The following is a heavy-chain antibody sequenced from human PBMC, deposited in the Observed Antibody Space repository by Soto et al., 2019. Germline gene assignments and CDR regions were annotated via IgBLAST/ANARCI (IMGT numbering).Heavy chain of an antibody. Sequence: SETLSLTCTVAGGSISSGDYYWSWIRQPPGKGLEWIGYIYYSGSTYYNPSLKSRVTISVDTSKNQFSLKLSSVTAADTAVYYCSRDRMHSSWFRGWFDPWGQGTLVTVSS. V-gene: IGHV4-30-4*01. CDR3: SRDRMHSSWFRGWFDP. D-gene: IGHD6-13*01. CDR2: IYYSGST. CDR1: GGSISSGDYY. J-gene: IGHJ5*02.